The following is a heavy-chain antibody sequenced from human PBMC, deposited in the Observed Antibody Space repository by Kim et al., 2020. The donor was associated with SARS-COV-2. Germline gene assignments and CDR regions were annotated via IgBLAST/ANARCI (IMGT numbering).Heavy chain of an antibody. D-gene: IGHD2-21*02. V-gene: IGHV4-39*01. CDR2: IYYSGST. CDR3: ASTFIVVVTATPRELEYFQH. Sequence: SETLSLTCTVSGGSISSSSYYWGWIRQPPGKGLEWIGSIYYSGSTYYNPSLKSRVTISVDTSKNQFSLKLSSVTAADTAVYYCASTFIVVVTATPRELEYFQHWGQGTLVTVSS. CDR1: GGSISSSSYY. J-gene: IGHJ1*01.